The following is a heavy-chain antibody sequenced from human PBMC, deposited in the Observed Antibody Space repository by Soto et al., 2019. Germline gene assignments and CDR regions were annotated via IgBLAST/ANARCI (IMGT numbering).Heavy chain of an antibody. V-gene: IGHV5-51*01. CDR3: ARRKYVTPSGHFYGVDA. D-gene: IGHD3-10*02. CDR2: FYPGDSNT. CDR1: GYNFNLYW. Sequence: GESLKISCQVAGYNFNLYWVAWVRQTPGKGLEWIGMFYPGDSNTRYSPSFQGQVTLSVDKSITTAYLQWDSLKASDTGVYYCARRKYVTPSGHFYGVDAWRQGTPATVS. J-gene: IGHJ6*02.